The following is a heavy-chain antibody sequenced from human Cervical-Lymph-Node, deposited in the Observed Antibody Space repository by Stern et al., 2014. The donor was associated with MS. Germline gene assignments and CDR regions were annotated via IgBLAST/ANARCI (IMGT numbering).Heavy chain of an antibody. CDR3: ARGGGGELPDP. CDR2: IIPIFGTA. Sequence: QVQLVQSGAEVKKPGSSVKVSCKASGGTFSSYAISWVRQAPGQGLEWMGGIIPIFGTANYAQKFQGRVTITAAESTSPACMELSSLRSGDTAVYYWARGGGGELPDPWGQGTLVTVSS. J-gene: IGHJ5*02. CDR1: GGTFSSYA. V-gene: IGHV1-69*01. D-gene: IGHD1-26*01.